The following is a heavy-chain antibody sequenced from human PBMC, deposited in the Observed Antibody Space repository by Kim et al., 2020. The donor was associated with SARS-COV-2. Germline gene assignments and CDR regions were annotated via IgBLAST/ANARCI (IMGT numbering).Heavy chain of an antibody. J-gene: IGHJ4*02. D-gene: IGHD6-6*01. CDR3: AANPTSRPARDY. V-gene: IGHV3-49*04. CDR2: IRSEAFGGTK. CDR1: GFTFHDYT. Sequence: GGSLRLSCKPSGFTFHDYTLNWVHQAPGKGLEWVAYIRSEAFGGTKEYAASVKDRFSNSRDDYESITYLHMDSLKTDDTAVYYCAANPTSRPARDYWGQGTLVTVSS.